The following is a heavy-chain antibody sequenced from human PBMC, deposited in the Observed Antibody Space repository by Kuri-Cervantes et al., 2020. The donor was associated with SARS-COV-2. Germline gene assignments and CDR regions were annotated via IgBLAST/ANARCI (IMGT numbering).Heavy chain of an antibody. CDR1: GFTFSNAW. V-gene: IGHV3-15*01. CDR3: ATWIEYCTDGVCSFFDF. CDR2: IKSKTDGGTT. Sequence: GESLKISCAASGFTFSNAWMSWVRQAPGKGLEWVGRIKSKTDGGTTDYAAPVKGRFTISRDDSKNTLYLQMNSLKTEDTAVYYCATWIEYCTDGVCSFFDFWGQGTLVTASS. D-gene: IGHD2-8*01. J-gene: IGHJ4*02.